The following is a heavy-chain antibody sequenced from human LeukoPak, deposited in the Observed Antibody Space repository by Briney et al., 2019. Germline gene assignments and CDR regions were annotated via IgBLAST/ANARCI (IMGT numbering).Heavy chain of an antibody. CDR3: AKEGRLGYCSSTNCPSGF. CDR2: ISGSGGST. D-gene: IGHD2-2*01. J-gene: IGHJ4*02. Sequence: GGSLRLSCAASGFTFSSYAMSWVRQAPGKGLEWVSTISGSGGSTYYADSVKGRFTISRDNSNNTLYLQVSSLRAEDTAVYYCAKEGRLGYCSSTNCPSGFRGQGTLVTVSS. V-gene: IGHV3-23*01. CDR1: GFTFSSYA.